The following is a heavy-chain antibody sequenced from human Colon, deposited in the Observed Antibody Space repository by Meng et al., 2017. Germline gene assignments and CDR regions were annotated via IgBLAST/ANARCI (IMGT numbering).Heavy chain of an antibody. CDR2: GYHTGNT. V-gene: IGHV4-4*02. J-gene: IGHJ5*02. D-gene: IGHD4-17*01. CDR1: AVSVSTNNW. Sequence: QVVLQGSAPGMVKASGTLSRTCSGSAVSVSTNNWGRWVRQPPGKGLEWIGEGYHTGNTNYNSSLQSRVTISLDKSKNQFSLNLNSVTAADTAVYYCARGPEDDHGDRSWFDPWGQGTLVTVSS. CDR3: ARGPEDDHGDRSWFDP.